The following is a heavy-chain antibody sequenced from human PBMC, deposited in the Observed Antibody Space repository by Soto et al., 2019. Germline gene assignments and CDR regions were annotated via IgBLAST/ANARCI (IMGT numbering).Heavy chain of an antibody. CDR2: IWYDGSNK. Sequence: PGGSLRLSCAASGFTFSSYGMHWVRQAPGKGLEWVAVIWYDGSNKYYADSVKGRFTISRDNSKNTLYLQMNSLRAEDTAVYYCARDRLDYYGSGSYTGYYGIYVWGQGTTVTVSS. J-gene: IGHJ6*02. V-gene: IGHV3-33*01. D-gene: IGHD3-10*01. CDR1: GFTFSSYG. CDR3: ARDRLDYYGSGSYTGYYGIYV.